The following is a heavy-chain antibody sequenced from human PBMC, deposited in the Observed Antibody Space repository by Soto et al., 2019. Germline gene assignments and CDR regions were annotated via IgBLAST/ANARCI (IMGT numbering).Heavy chain of an antibody. CDR1: GFTFSSYA. CDR2: ISGSGGST. CDR3: AKDLGDTIFGLVNRFAFDY. D-gene: IGHD3-3*01. Sequence: EVQLLESGGGLVQPGGSLRLSCAASGFTFSSYAMSWVRQAPGYGLEWVSAISGSGGSTYYADSVKGRFTISRDNTKNALYLQMNSMRAEDTAVYYCAKDLGDTIFGLVNRFAFDYWGQGTLVTVSS. V-gene: IGHV3-23*01. J-gene: IGHJ4*02.